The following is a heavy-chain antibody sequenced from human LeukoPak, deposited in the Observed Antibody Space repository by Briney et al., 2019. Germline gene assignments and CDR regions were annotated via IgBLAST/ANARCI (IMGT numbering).Heavy chain of an antibody. Sequence: PGGSLRLSCAASGFTFISYEMNWVRQAPGKGLEWVSYIDSSGTTIHYADSVKGRFTISRDNARESLYLQMSSLRAEDAAVYCCAELGITMIGGVWGKGTTVTISS. CDR1: GFTFISYE. CDR3: AELGITMIGGV. V-gene: IGHV3-48*03. D-gene: IGHD3-10*02. J-gene: IGHJ6*04. CDR2: IDSSGTTI.